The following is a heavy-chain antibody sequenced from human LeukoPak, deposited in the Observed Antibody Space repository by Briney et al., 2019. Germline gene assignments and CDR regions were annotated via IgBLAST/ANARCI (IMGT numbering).Heavy chain of an antibody. CDR1: VFTFSRYW. V-gene: IGHV3-74*01. Sequence: GGSLRLSCAASVFTFSRYWMHWVRQAPGKGLVWVSRIDEYGTTINYADSVKGRLTISRNNAGDTLFLQMNSLRAEDTGVYYCATDLSGRQDYWGQGTLVTVSS. D-gene: IGHD5-12*01. CDR3: ATDLSGRQDY. CDR2: IDEYGTTI. J-gene: IGHJ4*02.